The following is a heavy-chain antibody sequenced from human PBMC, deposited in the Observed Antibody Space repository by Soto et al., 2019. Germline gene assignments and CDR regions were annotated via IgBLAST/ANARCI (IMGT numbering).Heavy chain of an antibody. D-gene: IGHD5-12*01. Sequence: QVQLVQSGAEVKKPGSSVKVSCKASGGTFSSYAISWVRQAPRQGLEWMGGIIPLFCTANYAQKFRVRVKITAEESTSTAYMALSRLRSEDTAVYYCARVHVDIVGWFDSWGQGTLVTVS. CDR1: GGTFSSYA. CDR2: IIPLFCTA. V-gene: IGHV1-69*01. CDR3: ARVHVDIVGWFDS. J-gene: IGHJ5*01.